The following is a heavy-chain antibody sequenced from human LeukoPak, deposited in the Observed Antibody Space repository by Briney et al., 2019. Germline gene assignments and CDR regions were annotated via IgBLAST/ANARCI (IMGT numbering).Heavy chain of an antibody. CDR2: IDDSGGT. D-gene: IGHD6-19*01. CDR3: ARGSGWWHLQSYYYYYGMDV. V-gene: IGHV4-34*01. Sequence: SETLSLTCAVYGGSFSGYYWSWFRQPPGNGLEWIGDIDDSGGTHYHPSLKSRVTISLDTSKNQFSLKLSSVTAADTAFYYCARGSGWWHLQSYYYYYGMDVWGQGTTITVSS. CDR1: GGSFSGYY. J-gene: IGHJ6*02.